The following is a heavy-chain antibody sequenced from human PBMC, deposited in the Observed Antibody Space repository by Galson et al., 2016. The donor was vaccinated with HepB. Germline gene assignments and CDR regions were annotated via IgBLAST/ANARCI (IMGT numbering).Heavy chain of an antibody. D-gene: IGHD6-13*01. J-gene: IGHJ5*02. Sequence: SVKVSCKASGYPFSGYYMHWVRQAPGQGLEWLGWINPKNGGTNYAQNFQGRVTMTRDMSITTAYMELSRLTSDDTAVYFCATVPSAGIRVNYFDPWGQGTQVIVSS. CDR3: ATVPSAGIRVNYFDP. V-gene: IGHV1-2*02. CDR2: INPKNGGT. CDR1: GYPFSGYY.